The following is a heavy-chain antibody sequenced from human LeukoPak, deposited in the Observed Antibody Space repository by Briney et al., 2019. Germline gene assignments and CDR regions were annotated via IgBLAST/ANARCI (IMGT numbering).Heavy chain of an antibody. J-gene: IGHJ4*02. V-gene: IGHV4-34*01. CDR3: ARGLYYYDSNLGY. CDR2: INHSGST. Sequence: SETLSLTRAVYGGSFSGYYWSWIRQPPGKGLEWIGEINHSGSTNYNPSLKSRVTISVDTSKNQFSLKLSSVTAADTAVYYCARGLYYYDSNLGYWGQGTLVTVSS. CDR1: GGSFSGYY. D-gene: IGHD3-22*01.